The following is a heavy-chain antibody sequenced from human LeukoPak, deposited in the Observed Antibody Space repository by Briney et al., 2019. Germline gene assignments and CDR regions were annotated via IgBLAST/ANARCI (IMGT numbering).Heavy chain of an antibody. CDR2: INHSGST. CDR3: ARGFLSGSYYYGMDV. D-gene: IGHD1-26*01. V-gene: IGHV4-34*01. Sequence: SETLSLPCGGSGGSFKGYYWSWSRQPPGKGLEWSGEINHSGSTNYHPSLTSRVTISVATSKNQFSLKLSSVTAADTAVYYCARGFLSGSYYYGMDVGGQGTTVTVS. J-gene: IGHJ6*02. CDR1: GGSFKGYY.